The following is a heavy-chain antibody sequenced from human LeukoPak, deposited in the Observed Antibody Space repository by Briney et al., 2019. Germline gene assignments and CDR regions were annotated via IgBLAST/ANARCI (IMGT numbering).Heavy chain of an antibody. D-gene: IGHD3-9*01. CDR3: ARLTGSYYFDY. J-gene: IGHJ4*02. Sequence: GGSLRLSCAASGFTFSSYGMHWVRQAPGKGLEWVAFIRYDGSNKYYADSVKGRFTISRDNSKNTLYLQMNTLRAEDTAVYYCARLTGSYYFDYWGQGTLVTVSS. V-gene: IGHV3-30*02. CDR1: GFTFSSYG. CDR2: IRYDGSNK.